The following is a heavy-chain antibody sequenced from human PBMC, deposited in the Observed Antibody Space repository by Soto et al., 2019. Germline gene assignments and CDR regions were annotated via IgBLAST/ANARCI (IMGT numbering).Heavy chain of an antibody. Sequence: QVQLQQWGAGLLKPSETLSLTCAVHGESFSGDYWSWIRQPPGKGLEWIGGINRSGSTIYNPSLKSRVAISVETTKNQSSLSLTSVTAAEAGVYYCAGGRENTAARQLGYYYCYMDVWGRGTTVTVSS. CDR1: GESFSGDY. CDR2: INRSGST. V-gene: IGHV4-34*01. J-gene: IGHJ6*03. D-gene: IGHD6-6*01. CDR3: AGGRENTAARQLGYYYCYMDV.